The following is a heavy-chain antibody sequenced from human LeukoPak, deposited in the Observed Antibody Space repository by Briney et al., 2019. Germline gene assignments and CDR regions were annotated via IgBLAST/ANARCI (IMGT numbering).Heavy chain of an antibody. V-gene: IGHV4-4*07. CDR3: ARAERQFYYDSSGSSYYYYMDV. CDR2: IQSSGST. CDR1: GGSISPYY. J-gene: IGHJ6*03. Sequence: KASETLSLTCTVSGGSISPYYWNWIRQSAGKGLEWIGRIQSSGSTNYNPSLRGRLTISVDKSQNQFSLKLTSVTAADTAVYYCARAERQFYYDSSGSSYYYYMDVWGKGTTVAVSS. D-gene: IGHD3-22*01.